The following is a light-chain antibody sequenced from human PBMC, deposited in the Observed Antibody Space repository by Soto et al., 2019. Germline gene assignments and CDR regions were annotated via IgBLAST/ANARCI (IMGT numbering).Light chain of an antibody. J-gene: IGLJ1*01. CDR1: SSDVGGYNY. CDR2: DVS. Sequence: QSVLTQPASVSGSPGQSITISCTGTSSDVGGYNYVSWYQQHPGKAPKLTIYDVSNRPSGVSNRFSGSKSGNTASLTISGLQAEDEADYSCSSYTSSSNLYVFGTGTKVTVL. V-gene: IGLV2-14*01. CDR3: SSYTSSSNLYV.